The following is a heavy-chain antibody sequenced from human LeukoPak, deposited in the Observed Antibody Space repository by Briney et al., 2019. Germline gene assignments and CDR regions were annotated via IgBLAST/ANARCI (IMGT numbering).Heavy chain of an antibody. J-gene: IGHJ4*02. CDR2: IIPIFGTA. D-gene: IGHD3-16*02. CDR3: ARGDDYVWGSYRLYFDY. Sequence: ASVKVSCKASGGTFSSYAISWVRQAPGQGLEWMGEIIPIFGTANYAQKFQGRVTITADKSTSTAYMELSSLRSEDTAVYYCARGDDYVWGSYRLYFDYWGQGTLVTVSS. CDR1: GGTFSSYA. V-gene: IGHV1-69*06.